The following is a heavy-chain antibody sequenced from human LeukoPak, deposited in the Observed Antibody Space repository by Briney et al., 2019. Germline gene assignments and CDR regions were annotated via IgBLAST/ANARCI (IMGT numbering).Heavy chain of an antibody. CDR2: IIPILGIA. V-gene: IGHV1-69*02. CDR3: ARGRRELWGYFDY. D-gene: IGHD5-18*01. J-gene: IGHJ4*02. Sequence: AVKVSCKACGGTFSSYTIRWVRQAPGQGREWMGRIIPILGIANYAQKFQGRVTITADKSTSPAYMAVSSLRSAETAVYYCARGRRELWGYFDYWGQGTLVTVSS. CDR1: GGTFSSYT.